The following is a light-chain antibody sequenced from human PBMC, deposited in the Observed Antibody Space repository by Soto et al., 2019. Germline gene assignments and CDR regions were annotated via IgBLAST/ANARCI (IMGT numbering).Light chain of an antibody. CDR1: SSDVGAYNY. CDR2: DVS. Sequence: QSVLTQPASVSGSPGQSITISCTGTSSDVGAYNYVSWYQHHPGKVPKLLVSDVSDRPSGVSNRFSGSKSGNTASLTISGXXXXDEADYYCSSYTSSSTQVXGGGTQLTVL. V-gene: IGLV2-14*03. CDR3: SSYTSSSTQV. J-gene: IGLJ2*01.